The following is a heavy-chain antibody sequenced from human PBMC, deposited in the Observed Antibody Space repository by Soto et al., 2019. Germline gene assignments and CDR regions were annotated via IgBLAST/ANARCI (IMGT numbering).Heavy chain of an antibody. Sequence: SETLSLTCTVSVVSISSGDYYWSWIRQPPGKGLEWIGYIYYSGSTYYNPSLRSRVTISVDTSKNQFSLKLSSVTAADTAVYYCARGYCSSTSCYTVSAADGRAFDIWGQGTMVSVSS. CDR3: ARGYCSSTSCYTVSAADGRAFDI. V-gene: IGHV4-30-4*01. CDR2: IYYSGST. J-gene: IGHJ3*02. CDR1: VVSISSGDYY. D-gene: IGHD2-2*02.